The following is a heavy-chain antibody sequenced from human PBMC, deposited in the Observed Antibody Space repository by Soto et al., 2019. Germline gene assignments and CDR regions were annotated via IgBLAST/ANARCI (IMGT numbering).Heavy chain of an antibody. Sequence: PLSLTCTVSGGSASSGAYYWTWIRQRPGTGLEWIGYIYYSGCTYYSPSLKSRLSISLDTSKNQFSLRLSSVTAADTAMYYCARARLRAVYAFDIWGQGTMVTVSS. CDR3: ARARLRAVYAFDI. D-gene: IGHD5-12*01. J-gene: IGHJ3*02. CDR1: GGSASSGAYY. CDR2: IYYSGCT. V-gene: IGHV4-31*03.